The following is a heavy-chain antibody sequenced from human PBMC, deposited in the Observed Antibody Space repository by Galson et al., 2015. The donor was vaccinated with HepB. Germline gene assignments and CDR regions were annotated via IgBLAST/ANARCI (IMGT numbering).Heavy chain of an antibody. CDR3: AREGYDFWSGYYTGISNWFDP. CDR2: ISSSSSYI. D-gene: IGHD3-3*01. CDR1: GFTFSSYS. Sequence: SLRLSCAASGFTFSSYSMNWVRQAPGKGLEWVSSISSSSSYIYYADSVKGRFTISRDNAKNSLYLQMNSLRAEDTAVYYCAREGYDFWSGYYTGISNWFDPWSQGTLVTVSS. J-gene: IGHJ5*02. V-gene: IGHV3-21*01.